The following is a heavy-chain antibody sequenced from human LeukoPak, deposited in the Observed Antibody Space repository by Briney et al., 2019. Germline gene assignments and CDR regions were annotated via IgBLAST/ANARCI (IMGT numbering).Heavy chain of an antibody. CDR1: GFTFRTYA. Sequence: GGSLRLSCAASGFTFRTYAMSWVRQVPGKGLEWVSSIKANGHNTYFGESVKGRFTISRDNSKNTLYLQMNSLRAEDTAVYYCARVWQYYFDYWGQGTLVTVSS. J-gene: IGHJ4*02. V-gene: IGHV3-23*01. CDR2: IKANGHNT. CDR3: ARVWQYYFDY. D-gene: IGHD3-16*01.